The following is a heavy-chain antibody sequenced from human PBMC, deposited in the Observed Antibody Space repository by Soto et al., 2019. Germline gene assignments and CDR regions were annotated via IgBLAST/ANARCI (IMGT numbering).Heavy chain of an antibody. Sequence: PSETVSLTCTVSGDSITDYDWSWIRQPPGKGLEWIGYIYDSGSTNYNPSLKSRVTISVDTDKNQFSLKLSSVTAADTAVYYCARQYLTYYDYVWGSYLGAFDIWGKGTMVTVSS. CDR2: IYDSGST. V-gene: IGHV4-59*01. D-gene: IGHD3-16*02. J-gene: IGHJ3*02. CDR1: GDSITDYD. CDR3: ARQYLTYYDYVWGSYLGAFDI.